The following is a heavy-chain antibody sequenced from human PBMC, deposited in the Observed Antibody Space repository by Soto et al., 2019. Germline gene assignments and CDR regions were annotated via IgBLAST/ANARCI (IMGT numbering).Heavy chain of an antibody. CDR2: IVVGSGNT. V-gene: IGHV1-58*01. CDR3: AADPWEPDAFDI. D-gene: IGHD1-26*01. CDR1: GFTFTSSA. Sequence: SVKVSCKASGFTFTSSAVQWLRQARGQRLEWIGWIVVGSGNTNYAQKFQERVTITRDMSTSTAYMELSSLRSEDTAVYYCAADPWEPDAFDIWGQGTMVTVSS. J-gene: IGHJ3*02.